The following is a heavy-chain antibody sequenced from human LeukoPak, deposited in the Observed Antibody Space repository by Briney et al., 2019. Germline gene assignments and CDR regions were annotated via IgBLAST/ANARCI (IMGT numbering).Heavy chain of an antibody. J-gene: IGHJ2*01. CDR2: IYHSGST. CDR1: GGSISSGGYS. Sequence: SETLSLTCAVSGGSISSGGYSWSWIRQPPGKGLEWIGYIYHSGSTYYNPSLKSRVTISIDRSNNQFSLKLSSMTAADTAVYFCAREVRVYWYFDLWGRGTLVTVSS. V-gene: IGHV4-30-2*01. CDR3: AREVRVYWYFDL.